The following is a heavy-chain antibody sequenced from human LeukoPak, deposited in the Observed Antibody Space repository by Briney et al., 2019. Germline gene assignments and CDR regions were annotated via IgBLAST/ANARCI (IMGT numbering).Heavy chain of an antibody. CDR3: ARAVEEISSSYFYYYHMDV. J-gene: IGHJ6*03. D-gene: IGHD6-6*01. CDR2: INHSGST. CDR1: GGSFSGFS. Sequence: SETLSLTCDVSGGSFSGFSWTWIRQPPGKGLEWIGEINHSGSTNYNPSLKSRVTISLDTSKAQFSLKLSSVTAADTAIYFCARAVEEISSSYFYYYHMDVWVKGTTVTVSS. V-gene: IGHV4-34*01.